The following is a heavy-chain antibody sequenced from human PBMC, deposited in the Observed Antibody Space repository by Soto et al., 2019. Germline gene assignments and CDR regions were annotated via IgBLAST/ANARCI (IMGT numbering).Heavy chain of an antibody. CDR3: SIRLGGCSRRRAPDEGYDI. V-gene: IGHV3-15*01. Sequence: PRGSLRLSCAASGFIFSNAWMSWVRQAPGKGLEWVGRIKSTTDGGTTDYAAPVKGRFTISRDDSQNTLYLQLNSLKTEDTDVCYCSIRLGGCSRRRAPDEGYDIWGQGTRETV. J-gene: IGHJ3*02. CDR2: IKSTTDGGTT. CDR1: GFIFSNAW. D-gene: IGHD3-16*01.